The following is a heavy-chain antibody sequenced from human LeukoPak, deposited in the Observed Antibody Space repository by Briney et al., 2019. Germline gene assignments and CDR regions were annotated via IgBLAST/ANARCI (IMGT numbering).Heavy chain of an antibody. Sequence: ASVKVSCKAPGYTFTSYYMHWVRQAPGQGLEWMGIINPSGGSTSYAQKFQGRVTMTRDTSTSTVYMELSSLRSEDTAVYYCARDIWFGELSAYYFDYWGQGTLVTVSS. CDR1: GYTFTSYY. J-gene: IGHJ4*02. D-gene: IGHD3-10*01. V-gene: IGHV1-46*01. CDR2: INPSGGST. CDR3: ARDIWFGELSAYYFDY.